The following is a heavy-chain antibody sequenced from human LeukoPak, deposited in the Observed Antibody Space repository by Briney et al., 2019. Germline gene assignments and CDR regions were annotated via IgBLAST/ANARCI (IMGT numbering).Heavy chain of an antibody. CDR3: ARTRGYSYGSDY. Sequence: SGGSLRLSCAASGFIFSSYGMHWVRQAPGKGLEWVTFIRFDGSNTYYSDSVKGRFTISRDNSKNTLYLQMNSLRAEDTAVYYCARTRGYSYGSDYWGQGTLVTVSS. CDR1: GFIFSSYG. CDR2: IRFDGSNT. J-gene: IGHJ4*02. V-gene: IGHV3-30*02. D-gene: IGHD5-18*01.